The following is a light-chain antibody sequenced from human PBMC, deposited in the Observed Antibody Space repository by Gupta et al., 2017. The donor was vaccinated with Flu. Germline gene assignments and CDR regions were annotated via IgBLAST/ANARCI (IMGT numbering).Light chain of an antibody. J-gene: IGLJ1*01. CDR2: GNF. Sequence: QSVLTQPPSVSGAPGQRVTISCTGTTSNIGAGYDVQWYQHFPETAPKLLIYGNFDRPSGVPDRFSGSKSGISASLAITGLQADDEADYYCQSFDSGLNAYVFGTGTKVTVL. CDR1: TSNIGAGYD. V-gene: IGLV1-40*01. CDR3: QSFDSGLNAYV.